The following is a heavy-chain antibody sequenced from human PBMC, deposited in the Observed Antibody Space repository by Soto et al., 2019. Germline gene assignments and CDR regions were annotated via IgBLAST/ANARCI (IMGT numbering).Heavy chain of an antibody. CDR1: GGTFSSYA. D-gene: IGHD2-15*01. J-gene: IGHJ4*02. V-gene: IGHV1-69*01. CDR2: IIPIFGTA. CDR3: ASADSGGVYCSGGSCYVGFDY. Sequence: QVQLVQSGAEVKKPGSSVKVSCKASGGTFSSYAISWVRQAPGQGLEWMGGIIPIFGTANYAQKFQGRVTICADESTGTAYMELRSLGFEDTAVYYCASADSGGVYCSGGSCYVGFDYSGQRTLVTVSS.